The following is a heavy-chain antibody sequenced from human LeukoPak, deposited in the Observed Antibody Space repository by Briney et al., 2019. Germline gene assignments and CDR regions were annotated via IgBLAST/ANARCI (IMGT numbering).Heavy chain of an antibody. D-gene: IGHD2-15*01. J-gene: IGHJ4*02. Sequence: GGSLRLSCTTSGFTFRGYGMSWFRQAPGRGLEWVSFIRSKTYSGATDYAASVRGRFVISRDDSESIAYLQMNSLKTEDTGVYYCTRNPHPFCSGVHCPSDSWGQGTLVTVSP. CDR1: GFTFRGYG. CDR3: TRNPHPFCSGVHCPSDS. V-gene: IGHV3-49*03. CDR2: IRSKTYSGAT.